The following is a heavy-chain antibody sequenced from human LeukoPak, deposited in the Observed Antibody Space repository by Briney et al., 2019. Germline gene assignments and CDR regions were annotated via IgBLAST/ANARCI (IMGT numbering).Heavy chain of an antibody. Sequence: GGSLRLSCAASGFTFSTYAIHWVRQAPGKGLEWVAVISYDGSNKYYVDSVKGRFTIARDNSKNAVYLQMNSLRAEDMVVYYCAREEWYYFDYWGQGTLVTVSS. J-gene: IGHJ4*02. D-gene: IGHD3-3*01. CDR2: ISYDGSNK. CDR1: GFTFSTYA. CDR3: AREEWYYFDY. V-gene: IGHV3-30-3*01.